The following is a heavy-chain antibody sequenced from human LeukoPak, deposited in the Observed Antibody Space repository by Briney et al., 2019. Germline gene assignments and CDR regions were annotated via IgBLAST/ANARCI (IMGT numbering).Heavy chain of an antibody. J-gene: IGHJ5*02. Sequence: GGSLRLSCAASGFTVSSNYMTWVRQAPGKGLEWVSIIYSGGNTYYADSVKGRFTISRDNSKNTLYLQMNSLRAEDTAVYYCASNRYNSANWLDPWGQGTLVTVSS. CDR3: ASNRYNSANWLDP. CDR1: GFTVSSNY. D-gene: IGHD1-14*01. CDR2: IYSGGNT. V-gene: IGHV3-53*01.